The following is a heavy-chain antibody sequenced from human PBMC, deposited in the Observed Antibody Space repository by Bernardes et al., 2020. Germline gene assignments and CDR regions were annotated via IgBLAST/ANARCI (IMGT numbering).Heavy chain of an antibody. D-gene: IGHD6-13*01. J-gene: IGHJ4*02. CDR2: IYYSGST. V-gene: IGHV4-39*01. CDR1: GASFSSSSYY. Sequence: SETLSLTCTVFGASFSSSSYYWGWNRQPPGKGLEWIGSIYYSGSTYYNPSLNSRVTISVDTSKKQFSLKLSSVTAADTALYYCASDEGHQLIHGGRGTLVTVSS. CDR3: ASDEGHQLIH.